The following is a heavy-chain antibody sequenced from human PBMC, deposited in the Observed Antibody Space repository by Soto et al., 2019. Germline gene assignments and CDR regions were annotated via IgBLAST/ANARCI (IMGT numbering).Heavy chain of an antibody. CDR3: AGELVGYSSGQTGYYYGMDV. Sequence: QVQLVQSGAEVKKPGASVKVSCKASGYTFTSYYMHWVRQAPGQGLEWMGIINPSGGSTRYAQKFQGRVTMTRDTSTSTVCMELSSLRSEDTAVYYCAGELVGYSSGQTGYYYGMDVWGQGTTVTVSS. D-gene: IGHD6-19*01. CDR1: GYTFTSYY. J-gene: IGHJ6*02. V-gene: IGHV1-46*01. CDR2: INPSGGST.